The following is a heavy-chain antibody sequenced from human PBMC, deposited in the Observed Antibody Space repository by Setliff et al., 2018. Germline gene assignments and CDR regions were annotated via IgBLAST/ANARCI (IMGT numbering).Heavy chain of an antibody. Sequence: GGSLRLSCAVSGFTFSGSAVHWVRQASGKGLEWVGRIRSKAFSYATKYSQKFQGRVTITRDTSASTAYMELSSLRSEDTAVYYCARPSTVTIFDYWGQGTLVTVSS. CDR2: IRSKAFSYAT. V-gene: IGHV3-73*01. D-gene: IGHD4-17*01. CDR1: GFTFSGSA. CDR3: ARPSTVTIFDY. J-gene: IGHJ4*02.